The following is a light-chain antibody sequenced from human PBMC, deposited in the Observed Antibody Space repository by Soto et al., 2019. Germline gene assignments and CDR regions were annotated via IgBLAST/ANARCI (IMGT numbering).Light chain of an antibody. CDR1: QSISSSY. Sequence: EIVLTQSPGTLSLSPGERATLSCRASQSISSSYLAWYQQKPGQAPRVLIYGASSRATGIPDRFSRSGSGTDFTLTISRLEPEDFAVYFCQQYGNPPPNAFGQGTKVEIK. CDR3: QQYGNPPPNA. J-gene: IGKJ2*01. V-gene: IGKV3-20*01. CDR2: GAS.